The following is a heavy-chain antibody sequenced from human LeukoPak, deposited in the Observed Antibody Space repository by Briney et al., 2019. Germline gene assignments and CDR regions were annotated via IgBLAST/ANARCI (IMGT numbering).Heavy chain of an antibody. CDR3: ARAIVDTAMDYYYYMDV. V-gene: IGHV4-59*01. Sequence: PSETLSLTCTVSGGSISSYYWSWIRQPPGKGLEWIGYIYYSGSTNYNPSLKSRVTISVDTSKNQFSLKLSSVTAADTAVYYCARAIVDTAMDYYYYMDVWGKGTTVTVSS. CDR2: IYYSGST. J-gene: IGHJ6*03. D-gene: IGHD5-18*01. CDR1: GGSISSYY.